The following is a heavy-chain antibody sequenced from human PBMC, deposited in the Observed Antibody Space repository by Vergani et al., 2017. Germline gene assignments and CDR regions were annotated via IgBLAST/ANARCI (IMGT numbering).Heavy chain of an antibody. CDR1: GYTFTNYY. V-gene: IGHV1-46*01. CDR3: ARSIGYCAGATCRAYYFDH. Sequence: QVLLVQSGAEVKKPGASVRVSCKTSGYTFTNYYIHWVRQAPGQGLEWMGIINPCGGSTTYAQQFQGRLTMTRDTSTDTSTRTVQMTLSSLRSEDTAVYYCARSIGYCAGATCRAYYFDHWGQGTRVTVSS. CDR2: INPCGGST. D-gene: IGHD2-21*01. J-gene: IGHJ5*02.